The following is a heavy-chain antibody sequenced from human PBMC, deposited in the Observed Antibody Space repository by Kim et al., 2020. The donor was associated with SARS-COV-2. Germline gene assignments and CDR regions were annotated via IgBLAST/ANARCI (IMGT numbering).Heavy chain of an antibody. Sequence: SETLSLTCTVSGGSISSSSYYWGWIRQPPGKGLEWIGSIYYSGSTYYNPSLKSRVTISVDTSKNQFSLKLSSVTAADTAVYYCATHNPYCSGSYYTPPFDYWGQGTLVTVSS. V-gene: IGHV4-39*01. J-gene: IGHJ4*02. D-gene: IGHD3-10*01. CDR3: ATHNPYCSGSYYTPPFDY. CDR2: IYYSGST. CDR1: GGSISSSSYY.